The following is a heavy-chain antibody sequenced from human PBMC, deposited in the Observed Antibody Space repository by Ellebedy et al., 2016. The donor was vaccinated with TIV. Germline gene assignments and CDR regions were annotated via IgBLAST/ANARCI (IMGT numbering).Heavy chain of an antibody. CDR3: AKGRGGGSDSSAPRYYFDY. V-gene: IGHV3-23*01. Sequence: PGGSLRLSCAASGFTFSNYAMSWVRQAPGKGLEWVSRISGSSGSGSTHYADSVKGRFTISRDNSKNTLYLQMNSLRAEDTAVYYCAKGRGGGSDSSAPRYYFDYWGLGTLVTVSS. J-gene: IGHJ4*02. D-gene: IGHD3-22*01. CDR1: GFTFSNYA. CDR2: ISGSSGSGST.